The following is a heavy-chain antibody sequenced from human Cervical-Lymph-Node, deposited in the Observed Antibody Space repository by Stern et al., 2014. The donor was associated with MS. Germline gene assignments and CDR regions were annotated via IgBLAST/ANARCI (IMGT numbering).Heavy chain of an antibody. CDR3: ARWAYSSGWYNWFDP. CDR1: GGSISSSSYY. D-gene: IGHD3-22*01. Sequence: QVQLQESGPGLVKPSETLSLTCTVSGGSISSSSYYWGWIRQPPGKGLEWIGSIYSGGSTYYNPSLKSRVPIPVDTSKTQSPLKLSSVTAADTAVYYCARWAYSSGWYNWFDPWGQGTLVTVSS. J-gene: IGHJ5*02. V-gene: IGHV4-39*01. CDR2: IYSGGST.